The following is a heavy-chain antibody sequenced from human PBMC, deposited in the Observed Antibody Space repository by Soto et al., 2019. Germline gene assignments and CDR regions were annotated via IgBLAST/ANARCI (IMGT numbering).Heavy chain of an antibody. CDR3: TRDDPPNDY. CDR1: GYTFTSYD. J-gene: IGHJ4*02. CDR2: INSYNGNT. Sequence: ASVKVSCKASGYTFTSYDISWVRQAPGQGLEWMGWINSYNGNTKYARKFQGRFTMTTDTSTSTSYMELKSLSSDDTAVYYCTRDDPPNDYWGQGSLVTASS. V-gene: IGHV1-18*01.